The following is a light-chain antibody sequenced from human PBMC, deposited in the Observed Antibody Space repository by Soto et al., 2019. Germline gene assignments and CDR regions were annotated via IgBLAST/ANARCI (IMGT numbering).Light chain of an antibody. J-gene: IGKJ5*01. CDR1: HTISSSY. V-gene: IGKV3D-20*02. CDR3: QQRNNWPPIT. CDR2: GAS. Sequence: EIVLTQFPGTLSLSPGERATLSCRASHTISSSYLAWYQQKPGQAPRLLMYGASTRATGIPARFSGSGSETDFTLTITSLEPEDFAVYYCQQRNNWPPITFGQGTRLEIK.